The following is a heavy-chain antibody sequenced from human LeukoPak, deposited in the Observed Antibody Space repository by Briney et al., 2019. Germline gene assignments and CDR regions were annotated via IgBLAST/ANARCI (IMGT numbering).Heavy chain of an antibody. Sequence: SETLSLTCTVSGDSISTSNSYWGWIRQPPGTGLEWIGSIYYSGSTYYNPSLKSRVTISVDTSKNQFSLKLSSVTAADTAVYYCARHRYYYRSGSYYGAPYYMDVWGKGTTVTISS. D-gene: IGHD3-10*01. J-gene: IGHJ6*03. CDR1: GDSISTSNSY. V-gene: IGHV4-39*01. CDR3: ARHRYYYRSGSYYGAPYYMDV. CDR2: IYYSGST.